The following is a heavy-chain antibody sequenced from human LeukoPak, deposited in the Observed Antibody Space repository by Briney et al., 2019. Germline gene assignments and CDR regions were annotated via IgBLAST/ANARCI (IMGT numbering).Heavy chain of an antibody. J-gene: IGHJ5*02. CDR2: IIPIFGTA. Sequence: GASVKVSCKASGGTFSSYAISWVRQAPGQGLEWMGGIIPIFGTANYAQKFQGRVTITADESTSTAYMELSSLRSEDTAVYYCARDRSYDFWSGYEPRGFDPWGQGTLVTVSS. CDR1: GGTFSSYA. D-gene: IGHD3-3*01. V-gene: IGHV1-69*13. CDR3: ARDRSYDFWSGYEPRGFDP.